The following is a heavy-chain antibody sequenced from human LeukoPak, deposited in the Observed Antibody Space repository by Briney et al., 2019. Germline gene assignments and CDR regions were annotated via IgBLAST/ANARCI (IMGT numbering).Heavy chain of an antibody. D-gene: IGHD3-22*01. Sequence: GGSLRLSGAVSGITFSNYGMSWVRQAPGKGLKWVAGISVSGGRTNYADSVKGRFTISRDNPKNTLYLQMNSLRAEDPAVYFCAKRGVVIRVILVGFHKEANYFDSWGQGALVTVSS. CDR2: ISVSGGRT. CDR3: AKRGVVIRVILVGFHKEANYFDS. J-gene: IGHJ4*02. V-gene: IGHV3-23*01. CDR1: GITFSNYG.